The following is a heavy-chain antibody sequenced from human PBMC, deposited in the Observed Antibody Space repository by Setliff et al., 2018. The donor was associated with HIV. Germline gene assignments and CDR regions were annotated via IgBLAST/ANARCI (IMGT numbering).Heavy chain of an antibody. D-gene: IGHD2-2*01. Sequence: SETLSLTCTVSGASISSGGYYWSWIRQHPGKGLKWIGCVYHRGTTYYNPSLKSRLAMSVDTSKNKFFLKLNSLTAADTAVYYCSLQHGRPMRWFDPWGPGTLVTVSS. CDR2: VYHRGTT. J-gene: IGHJ5*02. CDR3: SLQHGRPMRWFDP. CDR1: GASISSGGYY. V-gene: IGHV4-39*01.